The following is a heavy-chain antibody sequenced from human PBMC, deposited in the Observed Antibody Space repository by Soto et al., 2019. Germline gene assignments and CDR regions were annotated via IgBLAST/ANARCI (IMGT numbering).Heavy chain of an antibody. Sequence: ASVKVSCKASGYTFTRYDINWARQATGQGLEWMGWMNPNSGNTGYAQKFQGRVTMTRNTSISTAYMELSSLRSEDTAVYYCARRVLWFGEQYRMVVWHQGTTVTVS. CDR1: GYTFTRYD. CDR2: MNPNSGNT. D-gene: IGHD3-10*01. CDR3: ARRVLWFGEQYRMVV. J-gene: IGHJ6*02. V-gene: IGHV1-8*01.